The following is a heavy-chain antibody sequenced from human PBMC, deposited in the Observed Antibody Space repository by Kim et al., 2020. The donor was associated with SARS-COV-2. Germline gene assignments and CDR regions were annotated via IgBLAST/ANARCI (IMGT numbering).Heavy chain of an antibody. Sequence: GGSLRLSCAASGFTVSSNYMSWVRQAPGKGLEWVSVIYSGGSTYYADSVKGRFTISRDNSKNTLYLQMNSLRAEDMAVYYCARDGPTRGYYYDSSGPRPYYYGMDVWGQGTTVTVSS. V-gene: IGHV3-53*01. J-gene: IGHJ6*02. CDR2: IYSGGST. D-gene: IGHD3-22*01. CDR1: GFTVSSNY. CDR3: ARDGPTRGYYYDSSGPRPYYYGMDV.